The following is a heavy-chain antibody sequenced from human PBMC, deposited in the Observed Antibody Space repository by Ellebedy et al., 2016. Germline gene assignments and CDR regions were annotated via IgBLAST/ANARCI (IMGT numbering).Heavy chain of an antibody. Sequence: SETLSLXXTVSGDSVSSRSHFWSWIRQPPGKGLEWIGYISYSGRTYYNPSLRGRVIISIDTSNNQFSLKLTPVTAADTAVYFCAREKGSYDRSGYYLDHWGQGILVTVSS. CDR1: GDSVSSRSHF. CDR2: ISYSGRT. D-gene: IGHD3-22*01. CDR3: AREKGSYDRSGYYLDH. V-gene: IGHV4-30-4*01. J-gene: IGHJ4*02.